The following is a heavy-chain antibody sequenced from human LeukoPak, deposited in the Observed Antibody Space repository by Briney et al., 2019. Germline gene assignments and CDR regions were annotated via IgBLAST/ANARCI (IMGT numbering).Heavy chain of an antibody. CDR3: AKWFAQGGSGRYIDY. CDR1: GFIFNTYA. J-gene: IGHJ4*02. D-gene: IGHD3-10*01. Sequence: GGSLRLSCAASGFIFNTYAMSWVRQAPGKGLEWVSTIRGSGESTHYADSVKGRVTISRDNSKNTLYLQMNSLRAEDTAVYYCAKWFAQGGSGRYIDYWGQGTLITVSS. V-gene: IGHV3-23*01. CDR2: IRGSGEST.